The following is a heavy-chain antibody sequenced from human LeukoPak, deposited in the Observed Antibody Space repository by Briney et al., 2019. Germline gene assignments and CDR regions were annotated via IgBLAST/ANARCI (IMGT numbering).Heavy chain of an antibody. D-gene: IGHD2-21*02. CDR2: IKSKTDGGTT. CDR1: GFTFSNAW. Sequence: GGSLRLSCAASGFTFSNAWMSWVRQAPGKGLEWVGRIKSKTDGGTTDYAAPVKGRFTISRDDSKNTLYLQMNSLKTEDTAVYYCTTDRRNPGGVTYSSHFDYWGQGTLVTVSS. V-gene: IGHV3-15*01. CDR3: TTDRRNPGGVTYSSHFDY. J-gene: IGHJ4*02.